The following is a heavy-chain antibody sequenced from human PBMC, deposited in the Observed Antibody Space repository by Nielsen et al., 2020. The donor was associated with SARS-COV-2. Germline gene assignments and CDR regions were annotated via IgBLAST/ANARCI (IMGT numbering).Heavy chain of an antibody. V-gene: IGHV1-69*13. CDR1: GYTFTGYY. CDR3: ARANWRGGGYSYGYSAFDI. CDR2: IIPIFGTA. Sequence: SVKVSCKASGYTFTGYYMHWARQAPGQGLEWMGGIIPIFGTANYAQKFQGRVTITADESTSTAYMELSSLRSEDTAVYYCARANWRGGGYSYGYSAFDIWGQGTMVTVSS. D-gene: IGHD5-18*01. J-gene: IGHJ3*02.